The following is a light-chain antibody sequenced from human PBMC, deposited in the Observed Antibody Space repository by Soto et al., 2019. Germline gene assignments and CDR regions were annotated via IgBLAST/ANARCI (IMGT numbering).Light chain of an antibody. CDR3: QQYNNWPRT. CDR2: GAS. Sequence: IVVTQSPSTLPVSPGERATLSCRASQSVSSNLAWYQHKPGQAPRLLIYGASTRATGIPARFSGSGSGTEFTLTISSLQSEDFAVYYCQQYNNWPRTFGQGTKVDI. J-gene: IGKJ1*01. V-gene: IGKV3-15*01. CDR1: QSVSSN.